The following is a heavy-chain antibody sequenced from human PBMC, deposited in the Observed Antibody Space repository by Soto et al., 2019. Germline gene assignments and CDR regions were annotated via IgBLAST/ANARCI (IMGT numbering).Heavy chain of an antibody. J-gene: IGHJ6*03. Sequence: PGGSLRLSCAASGFTVSSYYMSWVRQAPGKGLEWVSVIYSGGSTYYADSVKGRFTISRHNSKNTLYLQMNSLRAEDTAVYYCARVEVRGVINYYYYMDVWGKGTTVTVSS. V-gene: IGHV3-53*04. CDR3: ARVEVRGVINYYYYMDV. D-gene: IGHD3-10*01. CDR2: IYSGGST. CDR1: GFTVSSYY.